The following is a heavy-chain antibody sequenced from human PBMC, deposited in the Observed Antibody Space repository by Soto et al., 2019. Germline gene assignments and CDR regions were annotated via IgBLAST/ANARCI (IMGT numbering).Heavy chain of an antibody. J-gene: IGHJ6*02. CDR3: AKDRGRGSPVSGGLDV. D-gene: IGHD3-10*01. CDR2: VSSTSSYI. CDR1: GFTFSHYS. Sequence: GGSLRLSCAASGFTFSHYSMNWVRQAPGKGLEWVAFVSSTSSYINYAGSVKGRFTISRDNATNSLYLQMNTLRAEDTAVYYCAKDRGRGSPVSGGLDVWGQGTTVTVSS. V-gene: IGHV3-21*01.